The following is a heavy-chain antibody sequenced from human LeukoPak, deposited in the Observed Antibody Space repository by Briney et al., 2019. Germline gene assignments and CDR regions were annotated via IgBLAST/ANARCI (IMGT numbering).Heavy chain of an antibody. V-gene: IGHV1-24*01. D-gene: IGHD3-9*01. Sequence: ASVKVSCKVSGYTLTELSMHWVRQAPGKGLEWMGGFDPEDGETIYAQEFQGRVTMTEDTSTDTAYMELSSLRSEDTAVYYCATGPSYDILRDYYYYYGMDVWGQGTTVTVSS. CDR1: GYTLTELS. CDR2: FDPEDGET. CDR3: ATGPSYDILRDYYYYYGMDV. J-gene: IGHJ6*02.